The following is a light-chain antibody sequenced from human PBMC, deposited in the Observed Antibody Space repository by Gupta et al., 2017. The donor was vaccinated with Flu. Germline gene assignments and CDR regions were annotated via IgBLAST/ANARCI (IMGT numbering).Light chain of an antibody. CDR1: QGIRSD. V-gene: IGKV1-17*01. J-gene: IGKJ1*01. CDR3: RQQNNYPWT. Sequence: DIQMTQSPSSLSASVGDRITITCRASQGIRSDLGWYQQKPGKAPKRLIYAASYLQSGVPSRFSGSGSGTEFTLTVSSLQPEDFATYYCRQQNNYPWTFGQGTKVEIK. CDR2: AAS.